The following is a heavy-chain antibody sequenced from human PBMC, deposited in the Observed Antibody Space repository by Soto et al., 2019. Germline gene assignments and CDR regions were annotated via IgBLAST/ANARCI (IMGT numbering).Heavy chain of an antibody. CDR1: GGTFSSYA. J-gene: IGHJ6*02. D-gene: IGHD2-15*01. V-gene: IGHV1-69*01. CDR2: IIPIFGTA. CDR3: AREPGYCSGGSCSYYYYSYCMDV. Sequence: QVQLVQSGAEVKKPGSSVKVSCKASGGTFSSYAISWVRQAPGQGLEWMGGIIPIFGTANYAQKFQGRVTITADECTHTAYMELSSLRSEDTAVYYCAREPGYCSGGSCSYYYYSYCMDVWGQGTTVTVSS.